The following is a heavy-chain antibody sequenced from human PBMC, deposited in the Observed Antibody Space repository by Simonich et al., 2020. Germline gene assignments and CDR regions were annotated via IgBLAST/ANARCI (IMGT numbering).Heavy chain of an antibody. CDR3: ARVPPTSGSYYYYYYYMDV. V-gene: IGHV1-2*02. J-gene: IGHJ6*03. CDR1: GYTFTGYY. Sequence: QVQLVQSGAEVKKPGASVKVSCKASGYTFTGYYMHWVRQAPGQGLEWMGWINPNSGGTNNAQKFQGRGTRTRDTSISTAYMELSRLRSDDTAVYYCARVPPTSGSYYYYYYYMDVWGKGTTVTVSS. D-gene: IGHD1-26*01. CDR2: INPNSGGT.